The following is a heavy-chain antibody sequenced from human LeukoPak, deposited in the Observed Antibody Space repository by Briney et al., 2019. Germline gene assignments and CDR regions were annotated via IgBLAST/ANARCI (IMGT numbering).Heavy chain of an antibody. V-gene: IGHV3-74*01. J-gene: IGHJ6*03. Sequence: GGSLRLSCAASGFTFSSYWIHLVRQAPGKGLVWVSRINSEGSSTSYADSVKGRFTISRDNAKNTLYLQMNSLRAEDTAVYYCARDYDRYYMDVWGKGTTVTVSS. CDR3: ARDYDRYYMDV. D-gene: IGHD3-3*01. CDR2: INSEGSST. CDR1: GFTFSSYW.